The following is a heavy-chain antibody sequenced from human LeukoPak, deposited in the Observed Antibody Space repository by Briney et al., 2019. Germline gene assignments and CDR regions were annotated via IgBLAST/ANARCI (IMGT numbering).Heavy chain of an antibody. Sequence: GGSLRLSCAASGFTFSSYAMSWVRQAPGKGLEWVSAISGSGGSTYYADSVKGRFTISRDNSKNTLYLQMNSLRAEDTAAYYCANILSIVYYMDVWGKGTTVTVSS. CDR1: GFTFSSYA. J-gene: IGHJ6*03. CDR3: ANILSIVYYMDV. CDR2: ISGSGGST. D-gene: IGHD3-9*01. V-gene: IGHV3-23*01.